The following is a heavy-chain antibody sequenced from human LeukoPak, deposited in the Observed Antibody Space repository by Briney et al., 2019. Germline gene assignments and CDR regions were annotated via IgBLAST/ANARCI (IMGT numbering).Heavy chain of an antibody. CDR2: IYYTGRT. CDR3: AQSLGSSNWIGNWFDP. D-gene: IGHD6-13*01. Sequence: PSETLSLTCTVSGGSISSSSHSWGWIRQPPGKGLEWTGSIYYTGRTYYNPSLKSRVTISVDTSKNQFSLKLSSATAADTAVYYCAQSLGSSNWIGNWFDPWGQGTLVTVSS. V-gene: IGHV4-39*01. J-gene: IGHJ5*02. CDR1: GGSISSSSHS.